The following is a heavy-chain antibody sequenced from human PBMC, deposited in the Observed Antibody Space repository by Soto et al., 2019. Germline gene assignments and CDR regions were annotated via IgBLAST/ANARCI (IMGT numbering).Heavy chain of an antibody. CDR3: ARVGPRGGVASQGGYVNYYGMDV. J-gene: IGHJ6*02. CDR2: INPSGNIT. V-gene: IGHV1-46*02. CDR1: GFTFNTYY. D-gene: IGHD3-10*01. Sequence: QVQLVQSGAEVKKPGASVKVSCKASGFTFNTYYMHWVRQAPGQGPEWMGIINPSGNITSDTQKVQGRGTMTRDTSTSTVYMELTSQKYEDTAVYYCARVGPRGGVASQGGYVNYYGMDVWGQGTTVTVSS.